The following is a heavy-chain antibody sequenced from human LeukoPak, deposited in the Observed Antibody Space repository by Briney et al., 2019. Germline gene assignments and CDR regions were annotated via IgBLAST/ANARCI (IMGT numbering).Heavy chain of an antibody. J-gene: IGHJ4*02. Sequence: GGSLRLSCAASGFTFNNYAMNWVRQAPGKGLEWVSSISSSSSYIYYADSVKGRFTISRDNAKNSLYLQMNSLRAEDTAVYYCARYYYDSSGYYYPFDYWGQGTLVTVSS. D-gene: IGHD3-22*01. CDR2: ISSSSSYI. CDR1: GFTFNNYA. CDR3: ARYYYDSSGYYYPFDY. V-gene: IGHV3-21*01.